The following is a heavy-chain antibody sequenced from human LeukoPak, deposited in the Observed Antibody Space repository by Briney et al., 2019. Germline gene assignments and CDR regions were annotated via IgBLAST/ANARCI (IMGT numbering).Heavy chain of an antibody. D-gene: IGHD5-12*01. CDR1: GGSISSYC. CDR3: ARVNPPNSGYRLNWFDP. Sequence: PSETLSLTCTVSGGSISSYCWSWIRQPPGKGLEWIGYISYSGSTNYNPSLKSRVTISVDTSKNQFSLKLSSVTAADTAVYYCARVNPPNSGYRLNWFDPWGQGTLVTVSS. CDR2: ISYSGST. J-gene: IGHJ5*02. V-gene: IGHV4-59*01.